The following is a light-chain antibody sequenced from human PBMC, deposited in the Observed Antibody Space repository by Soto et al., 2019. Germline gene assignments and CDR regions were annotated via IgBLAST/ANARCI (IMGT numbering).Light chain of an antibody. CDR3: SSYTTSSTRV. CDR1: SNNVGGYNY. J-gene: IGLJ1*01. CDR2: DVS. Sequence: QSALTQPASVSGAPGQSITISCTGTSNNVGGYNYVSWYQQHPGKAPRLMIYDVSDRPSGVSNRFSGAKSGNTASLTISGLHVEDEAYYCCSSYTTSSTRVFGTGTKLTVL. V-gene: IGLV2-14*03.